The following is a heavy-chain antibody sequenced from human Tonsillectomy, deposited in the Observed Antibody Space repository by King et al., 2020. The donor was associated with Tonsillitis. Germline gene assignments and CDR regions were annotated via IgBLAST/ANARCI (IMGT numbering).Heavy chain of an antibody. CDR3: ARDLVDYYDSSGYRSGYYFDY. Sequence: QLVQSGAEVKKPGSSVKVSCKASGGTFSSYAISWVRQAPGQGLEWMGGIIPIFGTANYAQKFQGRGTITADESTSTAYMELSSLRSEDTAVEYCARDLVDYYDSSGYRSGYYFDYWGQGTLVTVSS. CDR1: GGTFSSYA. CDR2: IIPIFGTA. D-gene: IGHD3-22*01. V-gene: IGHV1-69*01. J-gene: IGHJ4*02.